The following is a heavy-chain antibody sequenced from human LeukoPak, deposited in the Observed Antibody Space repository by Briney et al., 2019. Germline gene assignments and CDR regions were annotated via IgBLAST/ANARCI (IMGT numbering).Heavy chain of an antibody. D-gene: IGHD3-22*01. CDR2: INHSGST. CDR1: GGSFGGYY. Sequence: PSETLSLTCAVYGGSFGGYYWSWIRQPPGKGLEWIGEINHSGSTNYNPSLKSRVTISVDTSKNQFSLKLSSVTAADTAVYYCARALPYYYYDSSGYYYFDYWGQGTLVTVSS. CDR3: ARALPYYYYDSSGYYYFDY. J-gene: IGHJ4*02. V-gene: IGHV4-34*01.